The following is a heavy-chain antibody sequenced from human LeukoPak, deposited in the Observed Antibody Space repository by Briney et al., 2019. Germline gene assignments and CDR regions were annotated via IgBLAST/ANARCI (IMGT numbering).Heavy chain of an antibody. D-gene: IGHD3-3*01. CDR2: IYTSGST. CDR3: ARGVGDDFWSGYWFDY. J-gene: IGHJ4*02. Sequence: GGSLRLSCAASGFTVSSNYISWVRQAPGKGLECVSLIYTSGSTYYADSVKGRFTISRDNSKNTLYLQMNSLRAEDTAVYYCARGVGDDFWSGYWFDYWGQGTLVTVSS. V-gene: IGHV3-66*02. CDR1: GFTVSSNY.